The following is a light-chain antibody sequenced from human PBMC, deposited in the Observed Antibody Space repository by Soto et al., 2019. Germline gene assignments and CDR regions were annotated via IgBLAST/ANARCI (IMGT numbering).Light chain of an antibody. V-gene: IGKV1D-8*01. CDR2: AAS. J-gene: IGKJ4*01. CDR1: QGISNY. CDR3: QQYYSLPLN. Sequence: VIWMTQSPSLLSASTGDRVTISCLMSQGISNYLAWYQQKPGKAPELLIYAASTLQSGVPSRFSGSGSGTDLTLTISCLQSEDFATYYCQQYYSLPLNFGGGTKVDI.